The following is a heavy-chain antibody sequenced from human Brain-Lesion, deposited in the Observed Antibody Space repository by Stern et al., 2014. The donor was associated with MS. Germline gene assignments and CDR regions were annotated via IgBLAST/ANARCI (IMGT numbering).Heavy chain of an antibody. V-gene: IGHV4-59*01. Sequence: QLQLQESGPGLVKPSETLSLTCTASYDSISSYYWTWLRQPPGKGLEWIGYINYRRNPNYNPALKSRVTISVDTSKNQFSLKLTSVTAADTAVYYCARAFSDYHDSTPGYWGQGTLVTVSS. D-gene: IGHD3-22*01. CDR1: YDSISSYY. J-gene: IGHJ4*02. CDR3: ARAFSDYHDSTPGY. CDR2: INYRRNP.